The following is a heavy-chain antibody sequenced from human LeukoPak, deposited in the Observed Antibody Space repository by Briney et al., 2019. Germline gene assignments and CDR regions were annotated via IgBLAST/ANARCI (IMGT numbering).Heavy chain of an antibody. V-gene: IGHV5-51*01. J-gene: IGHJ3*02. D-gene: IGHD2-2*01. CDR3: ARRPYCSSTSCYLAFHI. Sequence: GESLKISCKGSGYSFTSYWIGWVRQMPGKGLEWMGIIFPGDSDTRYSPSFQGQVTISADKSINTAYLQWSSLKASDTAMYYCARRPYCSSTSCYLAFHIWDQGTMVTVSS. CDR2: IFPGDSDT. CDR1: GYSFTSYW.